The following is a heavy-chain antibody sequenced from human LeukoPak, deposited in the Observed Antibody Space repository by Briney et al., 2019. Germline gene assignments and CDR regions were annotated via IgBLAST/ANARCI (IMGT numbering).Heavy chain of an antibody. Sequence: SVKVSCKASGGTFSSYAISWVRQAPGQGLEWMGRIIPILGIANYAQKFQGRVTITADKSTSTAYMELSSLRSEDTAVYYCARGDYYGSGSPLDYWGQGTLVTVSS. J-gene: IGHJ4*02. CDR2: IIPILGIA. CDR1: GGTFSSYA. V-gene: IGHV1-69*04. D-gene: IGHD3-10*01. CDR3: ARGDYYGSGSPLDY.